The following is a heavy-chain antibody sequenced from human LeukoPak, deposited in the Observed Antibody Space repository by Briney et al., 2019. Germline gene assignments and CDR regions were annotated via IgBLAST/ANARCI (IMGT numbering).Heavy chain of an antibody. CDR3: AREDDWNYEDY. CDR2: IKQDGSEK. CDR1: GFTFSNYW. D-gene: IGHD1-7*01. Sequence: HPGGSLRLSCAASGFTFSNYWMSWVRQAPGKGREWVANIKQDGSEKYYVNSVKGRFTISRDNAKNSLYLQMSSLRAEDTAIYYCAREDDWNYEDYWGQGTLVTVSS. V-gene: IGHV3-7*01. J-gene: IGHJ4*02.